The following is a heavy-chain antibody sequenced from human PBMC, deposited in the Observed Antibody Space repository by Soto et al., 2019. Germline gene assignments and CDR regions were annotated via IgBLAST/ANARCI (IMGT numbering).Heavy chain of an antibody. Sequence: PSETLSLTCTVSGGSISSYYWSWIRQPPGKGLEWIGYIYYSGSTNYNPSLKSRVTISVDTSKNQFSLKLSSVTAADTAVYYCARMDYRGDWFDPWGQGTLVTVPQ. V-gene: IGHV4-59*01. J-gene: IGHJ5*02. CDR2: IYYSGST. CDR3: ARMDYRGDWFDP. CDR1: GGSISSYY. D-gene: IGHD3-16*01.